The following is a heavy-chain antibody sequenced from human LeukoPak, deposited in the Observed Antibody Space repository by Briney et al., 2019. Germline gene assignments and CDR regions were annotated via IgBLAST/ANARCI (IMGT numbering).Heavy chain of an antibody. D-gene: IGHD5-18*01. CDR3: ARVWLTWIQLWDRGWGAFDI. V-gene: IGHV1-8*03. CDR2: MNPNSGNT. Sequence: GASVKVSCKASGYTFTSYDINWVRQATGQGLEWMGWMNPNSGNTGYAQKFQGRVTITRNTSISTAYMELRSLRSDDTAVYYCARVWLTWIQLWDRGWGAFDIWGQGTMVTVSS. J-gene: IGHJ3*02. CDR1: GYTFTSYD.